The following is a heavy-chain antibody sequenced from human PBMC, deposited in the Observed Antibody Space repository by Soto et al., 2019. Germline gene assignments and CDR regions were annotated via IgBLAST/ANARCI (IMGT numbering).Heavy chain of an antibody. Sequence: SETLSLTCTVSGGSISSSIYYGGWIRQPPGKGLEWIGSIYYSGSTYYNPSLKSRVTISVDTSKNQFSLKLSSVTAADTAVYYCARHSTDYGDYVDYYYYGMDVWGQGTTVTVSS. CDR1: GGSISSSIYY. V-gene: IGHV4-39*01. J-gene: IGHJ6*02. CDR2: IYYSGST. CDR3: ARHSTDYGDYVDYYYYGMDV. D-gene: IGHD4-17*01.